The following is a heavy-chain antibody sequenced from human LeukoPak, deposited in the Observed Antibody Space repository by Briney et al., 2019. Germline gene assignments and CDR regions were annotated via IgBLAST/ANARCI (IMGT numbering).Heavy chain of an antibody. D-gene: IGHD1-26*01. CDR2: IYSGGST. J-gene: IGHJ4*02. Sequence: GGSLRLSCAASGFTVSSNYMSWIRQAPGKGLEWVSVIYSGGSTYYADSVKGRFTISRDNSKNTLYLQMNSLRAEDTAVYYCARDRVGATSNFDYWGQGTLVTVSS. CDR3: ARDRVGATSNFDY. V-gene: IGHV3-66*01. CDR1: GFTVSSNY.